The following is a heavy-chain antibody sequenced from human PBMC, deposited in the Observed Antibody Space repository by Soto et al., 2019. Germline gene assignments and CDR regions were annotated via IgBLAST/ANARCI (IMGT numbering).Heavy chain of an antibody. CDR2: INPNSGGT. Sequence: EASVKVSCKASGYTFTGYYMHWVRQAPGQGLEWMGWINPNSGGTNYAQKFQGRVTMTRDTSISTAYMELSRLRSDDTAVYYCARVSSYGYLYYYYYGMDVWGQGTTVTVSS. V-gene: IGHV1-2*02. D-gene: IGHD5-18*01. CDR1: GYTFTGYY. CDR3: ARVSSYGYLYYYYYGMDV. J-gene: IGHJ6*02.